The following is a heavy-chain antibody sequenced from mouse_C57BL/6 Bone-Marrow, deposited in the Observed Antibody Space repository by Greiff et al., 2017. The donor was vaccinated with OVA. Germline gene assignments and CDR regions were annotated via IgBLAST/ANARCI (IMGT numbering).Heavy chain of an antibody. J-gene: IGHJ1*03. Sequence: VQLQQSGPELVKPGASVKISCKASGYSFTDYNMNWVKQSDGKSLEWIGVINPNYGTTSYNQKFKGKATLTVDQSSSTAYMQLNSLTSEDSAVYYCAFYYGSSYRYFDVWGTGTTVTVSS. CDR1: GYSFTDYN. D-gene: IGHD1-1*01. CDR3: AFYYGSSYRYFDV. V-gene: IGHV1-39*01. CDR2: INPNYGTT.